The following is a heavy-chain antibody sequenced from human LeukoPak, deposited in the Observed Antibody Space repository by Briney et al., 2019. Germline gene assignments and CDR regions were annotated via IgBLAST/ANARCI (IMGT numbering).Heavy chain of an antibody. D-gene: IGHD3-10*01. Sequence: GGSLRLSCAASTFTFSSYAMSWVRQAPGKGLEWVSAISASGGSTYYADSVKGRFTISRDNSKNTLDLQMNSLRVEDTDVYYCAKTAGADGYWGQGTLVTVSS. CDR1: TFTFSSYA. CDR2: ISASGGST. CDR3: AKTAGADGY. V-gene: IGHV3-23*01. J-gene: IGHJ4*02.